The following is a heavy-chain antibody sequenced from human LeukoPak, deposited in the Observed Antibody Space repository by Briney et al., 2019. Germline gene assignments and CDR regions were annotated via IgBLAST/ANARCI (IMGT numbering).Heavy chain of an antibody. Sequence: GSLRLSCAASGFTFSSYTMNWVRQAPGKGLEWVSSISSSSNYIYYADSVKGRFTISRDNAKNSLYLQMNSLRAEDTAVYYCARNLNKQWLAPDGYGGQGTLVTVPS. V-gene: IGHV3-21*01. J-gene: IGHJ4*02. CDR2: ISSSSNYI. CDR3: ARNLNKQWLAPDGY. D-gene: IGHD6-19*01. CDR1: GFTFSSYT.